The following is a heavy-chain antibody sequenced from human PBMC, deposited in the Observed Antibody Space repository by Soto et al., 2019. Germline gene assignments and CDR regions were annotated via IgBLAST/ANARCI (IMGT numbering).Heavy chain of an antibody. CDR2: IFHDGTA. J-gene: IGHJ4*02. V-gene: IGHV4-4*02. Sequence: SETLSLTCAVSGVSISSGNWWAWVRQSPQRGLEYIGEIFHDGTANYYPSFEGRVAISVDTSKNQFSLKLTSVTAADTAIYFCARLVYDTRLNYMYFDFWGQGTLVTVSS. CDR3: ARLVYDTRLNYMYFDF. D-gene: IGHD3-10*01. CDR1: GVSISSGNW.